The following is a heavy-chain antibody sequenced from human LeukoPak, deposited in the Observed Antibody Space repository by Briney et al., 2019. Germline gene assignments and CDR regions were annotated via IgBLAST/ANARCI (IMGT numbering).Heavy chain of an antibody. CDR2: IYPGDSDT. D-gene: IGHD6-6*01. CDR3: ARQPSIAARPSYMDV. V-gene: IGHV5-51*01. Sequence: GESLKISCKGSGYSFTTYWIGWVRQMPGKGLEWIGIIYPGDSDTRYSPSFQGQVTISADKSISTAYLQWSSLKASDTAMYYCARQPSIAARPSYMDVWGKGTTVTVSS. CDR1: GYSFTTYW. J-gene: IGHJ6*03.